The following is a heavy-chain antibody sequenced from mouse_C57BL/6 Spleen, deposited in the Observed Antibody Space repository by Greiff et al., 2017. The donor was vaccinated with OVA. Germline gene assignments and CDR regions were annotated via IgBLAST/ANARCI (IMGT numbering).Heavy chain of an antibody. Sequence: VQLQQSGPVLVKPGASVKMSCKASGYTFTDYYMNWVKQSHGKSLEWIGVINPYNGGTSYNQKFKGKATLTVDKSSSTAYMELNSLTSEDSAVYYCAWIYYYGSSWYFDVWGTGTTVTVSA. CDR2: INPYNGGT. D-gene: IGHD1-1*01. V-gene: IGHV1-19*01. CDR3: AWIYYYGSSWYFDV. J-gene: IGHJ1*03. CDR1: GYTFTDYY.